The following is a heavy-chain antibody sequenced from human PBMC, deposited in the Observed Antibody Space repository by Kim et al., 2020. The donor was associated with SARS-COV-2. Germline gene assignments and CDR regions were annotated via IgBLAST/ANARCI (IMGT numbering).Heavy chain of an antibody. CDR3: ARTPLAVAGRGELD. CDR2: IYYSGST. V-gene: IGHV4-39*07. CDR1: GGSISSSSYY. Sequence: SETLSLTCTVSGGSISSSSYYWGWIRQPPGKGLEWIGNIYYSGSTYYNPSLKSRVTISVDTSKNQFSLKLSSVTAADTAVDYCARTPLAVAGRGELDWG. D-gene: IGHD6-19*01. J-gene: IGHJ1*01.